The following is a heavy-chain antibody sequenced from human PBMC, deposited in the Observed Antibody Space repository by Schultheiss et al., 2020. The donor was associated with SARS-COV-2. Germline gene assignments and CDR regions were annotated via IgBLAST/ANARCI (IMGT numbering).Heavy chain of an antibody. CDR1: GGSISSGSYY. CDR2: IYYSGST. Sequence: SETLSLTCTVSGGSISSGSYYWSWIRQPPGKGLEWIGYIYYSGSTYYNPSLKSRVTISVDTSKNQFSLKLSSVTAADTAVYYCARGAVGAFYYYYGMDVWGQGTTVTVSS. CDR3: ARGAVGAFYYYYGMDV. J-gene: IGHJ6*02. D-gene: IGHD3-16*01. V-gene: IGHV4-61*01.